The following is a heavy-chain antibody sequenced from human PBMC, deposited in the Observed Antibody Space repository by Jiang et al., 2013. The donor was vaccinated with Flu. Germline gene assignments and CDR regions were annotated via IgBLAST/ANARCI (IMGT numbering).Heavy chain of an antibody. CDR2: INAGNGNT. CDR1: GYTFTSYA. V-gene: IGHV1-3*01. Sequence: VKVSCKASGYTFTSYAMHWVRQAPGQRLEWMGWINAGNGNTKYSQKFQGRVTITRDTSASTAYMELSSLRSEDTAVYYCARTWGYSGYPIGDYWGQGTLVTVSS. CDR3: ARTWGYSGYPIGDY. D-gene: IGHD5-12*01. J-gene: IGHJ4*02.